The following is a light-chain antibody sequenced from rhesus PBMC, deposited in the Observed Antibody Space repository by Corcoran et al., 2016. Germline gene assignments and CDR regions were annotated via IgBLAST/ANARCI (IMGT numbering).Light chain of an antibody. CDR1: QSISSW. V-gene: IGKV1-22*01. CDR2: KAS. CDR3: QQYSSSPRT. Sequence: DIQMTQSPSSLSASVGDTVTITCRASQSISSWLAWYQQTPGKAPKLLIYKASSLQSGVPSRFSGSGSGTDFTLTISSLQSEDFATYYCQQYSSSPRTFGQGTKVEIK. J-gene: IGKJ1*01.